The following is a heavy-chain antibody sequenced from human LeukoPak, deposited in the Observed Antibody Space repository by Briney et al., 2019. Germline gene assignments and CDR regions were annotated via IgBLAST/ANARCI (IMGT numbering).Heavy chain of an antibody. CDR2: INPNSGGT. V-gene: IGHV1-2*06. Sequence: ASVKVSCKASGYTFTGYYMHWVRQAPGQGLEWMGRINPNSGGTNYAQKFQGRVTMTRDTSISTAYMELSRLRSDDTAVYYCARGPGDGYNYYFDCSGQGTLVTVSS. CDR3: ARGPGDGYNYYFDC. J-gene: IGHJ4*02. D-gene: IGHD5-24*01. CDR1: GYTFTGYY.